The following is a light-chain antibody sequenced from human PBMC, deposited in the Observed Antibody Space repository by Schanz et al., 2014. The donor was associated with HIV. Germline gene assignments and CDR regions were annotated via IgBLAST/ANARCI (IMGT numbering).Light chain of an antibody. J-gene: IGLJ2*01. CDR1: SSDVGGYNY. CDR2: EGS. CDR3: AAWDDSLSGPV. Sequence: QSALTQPASVSGSPGQSITISCTGTSSDVGGYNYVSWYQQHPGKAPKLMIYEGSKRPSGVPDRFSGSKSGTSASLAISGLRSEDEADYYCAAWDDSLSGPVFGGGTKLTVL. V-gene: IGLV2-14*01.